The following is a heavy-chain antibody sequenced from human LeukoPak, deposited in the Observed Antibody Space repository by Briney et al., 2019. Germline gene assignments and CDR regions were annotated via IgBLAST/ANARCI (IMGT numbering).Heavy chain of an antibody. V-gene: IGHV4-59*01. CDR2: IYYSGST. D-gene: IGHD3-10*01. Sequence: SETLSLTCTVSGGSISSYYWSWIRQSPGKGLKWIGYIYYSGSTNYNPSLKSRVTISVDTSKNQFSLRLSSVTAADTAVYYCAREGTDQYYYYYMDVWGKGTTVTVSS. CDR3: AREGTDQYYYYYMDV. CDR1: GGSISSYY. J-gene: IGHJ6*03.